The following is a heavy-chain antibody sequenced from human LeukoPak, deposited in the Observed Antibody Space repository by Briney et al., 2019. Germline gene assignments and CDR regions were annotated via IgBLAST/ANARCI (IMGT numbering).Heavy chain of an antibody. CDR3: ARAGIAAAFDAFDI. D-gene: IGHD6-13*01. CDR2: IKKDGSEK. V-gene: IGHV3-7*04. CDR1: GFTFSDHW. Sequence: GGSLRLSCAASGFTFSDHWMSWVRQAPGKGLEWVADIKKDGSEKNQVDSVTISRDNAKNSLYLQMNSLRAEDTAVYYCARAGIAAAFDAFDIWGQGTMVTVSS. J-gene: IGHJ3*02.